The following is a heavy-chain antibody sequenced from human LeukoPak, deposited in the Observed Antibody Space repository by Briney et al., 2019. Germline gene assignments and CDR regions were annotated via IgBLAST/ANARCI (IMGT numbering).Heavy chain of an antibody. J-gene: IGHJ4*02. D-gene: IGHD5-18*01. V-gene: IGHV3-74*01. Sequence: XMHWVRXAPGKGLVWVSRINPDGSSTYYADSVKGRFTISRDNAKNTLYLQMNSLRAEDTAVYFCARGGGGSTYGLFDYWGQGTLVTVSS. CDR1: X. CDR2: INPDGSST. CDR3: ARGGGGSTYGLFDY.